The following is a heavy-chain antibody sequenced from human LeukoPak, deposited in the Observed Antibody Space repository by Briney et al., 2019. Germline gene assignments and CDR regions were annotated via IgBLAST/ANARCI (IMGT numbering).Heavy chain of an antibody. CDR1: GFTFSSYS. J-gene: IGHJ4*02. Sequence: GGSLRLSCAASGFTFSSYSMNWVRQAPGKGLEWVSSINSKSRYIYYADSLKGRFTISRDNGKNSVYLQMNSLRAEDTAVYYCAGGPGFLIDCWGQGTLVTVSS. V-gene: IGHV3-21*01. D-gene: IGHD3-3*01. CDR2: INSKSRYI. CDR3: AGGPGFLIDC.